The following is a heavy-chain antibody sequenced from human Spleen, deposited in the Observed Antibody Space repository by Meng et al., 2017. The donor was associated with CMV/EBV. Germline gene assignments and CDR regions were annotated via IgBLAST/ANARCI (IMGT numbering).Heavy chain of an antibody. Sequence: GGSLRLSCAASGFTFSSYNMNWVRQAPGKGLEWVSSISSSSSYIYYADSVKGRFTISRDNAKNSLYLQMNSLRAEDTAVYYCARDRGDSSGPNDAFDIWGQGTMVTVSS. D-gene: IGHD3-22*01. CDR1: GFTFSSYN. J-gene: IGHJ3*02. CDR2: ISSSSSYI. V-gene: IGHV3-21*01. CDR3: ARDRGDSSGPNDAFDI.